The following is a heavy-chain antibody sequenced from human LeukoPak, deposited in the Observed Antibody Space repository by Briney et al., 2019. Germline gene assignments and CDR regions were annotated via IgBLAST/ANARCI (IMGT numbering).Heavy chain of an antibody. CDR2: MSGSGGST. J-gene: IGHJ4*02. CDR1: GFTFRSYA. V-gene: IGHV3-23*01. CDR3: ASLGYFDWLSEEFDY. D-gene: IGHD3-9*01. Sequence: GGSLRLSCVASGFTFRSYAMNWVRQAPGKGLEWVSAMSGSGGSTYYADSVKGRFTISRDNSKSTLYLQMNSLRAEDTAVYYCASLGYFDWLSEEFDYWGQGTLVTVSS.